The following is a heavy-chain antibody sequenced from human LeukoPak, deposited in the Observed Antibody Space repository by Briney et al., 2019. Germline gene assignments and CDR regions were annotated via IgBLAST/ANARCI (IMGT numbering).Heavy chain of an antibody. Sequence: ASVKVSCKASGYTFTSYYMHWVRQAPGQGLEWMGIINPSGGSTSYAQKFQGRVTMTRDTSTSTVYMELSSLRSEDTAVYYCASSLGPIVGGSNNNGDAFDIWGQGTMVTVSS. CDR1: GYTFTSYY. J-gene: IGHJ3*02. CDR3: ASSLGPIVGGSNNNGDAFDI. D-gene: IGHD2-15*01. V-gene: IGHV1-46*01. CDR2: INPSGGST.